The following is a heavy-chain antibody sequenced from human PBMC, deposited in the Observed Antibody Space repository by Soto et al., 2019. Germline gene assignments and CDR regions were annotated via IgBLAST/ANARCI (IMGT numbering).Heavy chain of an antibody. Sequence: EVQLVQSGGGLVKPGGSLRLSCAASGFTIRDLWMTWVRQAPGKGLEWIGRIQSVSDGESPDYAAPVRGRFTISRDESKSTVFLQMNSLKSADTAVIYCTTGDWGGRYDAWGQGTLVTVSS. CDR3: TTGDWGGRYDA. J-gene: IGHJ5*02. CDR1: GFTIRDLW. D-gene: IGHD7-27*01. CDR2: IQSVSDGESP. V-gene: IGHV3-15*01.